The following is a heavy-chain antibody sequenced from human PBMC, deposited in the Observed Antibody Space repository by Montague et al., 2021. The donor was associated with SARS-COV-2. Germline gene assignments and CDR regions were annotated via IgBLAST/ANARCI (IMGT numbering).Heavy chain of an antibody. Sequence: SVMVSCKASGGTFSSYAISWVRQAPGQGLEWMGRIIPILGIANYAQKFQGRVTITADKSTSTAYMELSSLRSEDTAVYYCAIAITMVRGVITPHAFDIWGQGTMVTVSS. V-gene: IGHV1-69*04. CDR1: GGTFSSYA. J-gene: IGHJ3*02. CDR2: IIPILGIA. CDR3: AIAITMVRGVITPHAFDI. D-gene: IGHD3-10*01.